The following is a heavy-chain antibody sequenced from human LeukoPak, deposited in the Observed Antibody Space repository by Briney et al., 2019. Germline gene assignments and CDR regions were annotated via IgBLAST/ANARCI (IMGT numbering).Heavy chain of an antibody. CDR3: ARDRGVTNFDY. CDR2: INPNSGGT. Sequence: GASVKVSCKASGYTFTSYYMHWARQAPGQGLEWMGWINPNSGGTNYAQKFQGRVTMTRDTSISTAYMELSRLRSDDTAVYYCARDRGVTNFDYWGQGTLVTVSS. D-gene: IGHD2-21*02. CDR1: GYTFTSYY. J-gene: IGHJ4*02. V-gene: IGHV1-2*02.